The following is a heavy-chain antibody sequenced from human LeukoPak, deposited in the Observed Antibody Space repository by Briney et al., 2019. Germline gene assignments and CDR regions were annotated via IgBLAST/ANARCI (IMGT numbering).Heavy chain of an antibody. J-gene: IGHJ4*02. CDR1: GYTFTGYG. Sequence: ASVKVSCTASGYTFTGYGITWVRQAPGQGLEWMGWISTYDGNANYAQKLQGRVTMTTDTSTITAYMELRSLRSDDTAVYYCARAPSGFTYGPGDHWGQGTLVTVSS. V-gene: IGHV1-18*01. CDR3: ARAPSGFTYGPGDH. D-gene: IGHD5-18*01. CDR2: ISTYDGNA.